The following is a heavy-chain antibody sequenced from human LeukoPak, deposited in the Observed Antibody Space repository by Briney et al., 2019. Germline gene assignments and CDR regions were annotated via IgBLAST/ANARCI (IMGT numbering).Heavy chain of an antibody. CDR1: GFTFSSYT. V-gene: IGHV3-21*01. CDR2: ISTSSSYI. D-gene: IGHD6-19*01. Sequence: GGSLRLSCAASGFTFSSYTMNWVRQAPGKGLEWVSSISTSSSYIYYADSVKGRFTISRDNAKKSLYLQMNSLRAEDTAVYYCARERSGWLFDYWGQGTLVTVSS. CDR3: ARERSGWLFDY. J-gene: IGHJ4*02.